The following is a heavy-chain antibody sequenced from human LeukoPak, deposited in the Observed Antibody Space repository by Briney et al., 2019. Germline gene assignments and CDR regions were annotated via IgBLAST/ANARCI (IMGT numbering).Heavy chain of an antibody. CDR3: ARRRTYYYDSSGYSSWFDP. J-gene: IGHJ5*02. D-gene: IGHD3-22*01. V-gene: IGHV4-39*01. CDR2: IYYSGST. CDR1: GGSIRSSYYY. Sequence: SETLSLTCTVSGGSIRSSYYYWGWIRQPPGKGLEWIGSIYYSGSTYYNPSLKSRVTISVDTSKNQFSLKLSSVTAADTAVYYCARRRTYYYDSSGYSSWFDPWDQGTLVTVSS.